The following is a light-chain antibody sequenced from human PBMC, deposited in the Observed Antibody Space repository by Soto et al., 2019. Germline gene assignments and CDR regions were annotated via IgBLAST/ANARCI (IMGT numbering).Light chain of an antibody. CDR2: EVG. CDR1: SSDVGTYIY. J-gene: IGLJ3*02. V-gene: IGLV2-14*01. Sequence: QSVLTQPASVSGSPGQSITISCTGTSSDVGTYIYVSWYLQHPGKAPKLLIYEVGNRPSGVSDRFSGSKSGNTASLTISGLQAEDEADYYCSSYTSDITQVFGGGTKLTVL. CDR3: SSYTSDITQV.